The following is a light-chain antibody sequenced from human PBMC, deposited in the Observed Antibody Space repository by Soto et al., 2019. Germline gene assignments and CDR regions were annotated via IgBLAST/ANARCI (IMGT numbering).Light chain of an antibody. CDR2: GAS. CDR3: QQYDSSPWT. Sequence: EIVLTQSPGTLSLSPGERATLSCRASQSVSSNYLAWYQQKPGQAPRLLIYGASSRATGISDKFSGSGSGTDFTLTISRLEPEDFAVCYCQQYDSSPWTFGQGTKVDIK. J-gene: IGKJ1*01. CDR1: QSVSSNY. V-gene: IGKV3-20*01.